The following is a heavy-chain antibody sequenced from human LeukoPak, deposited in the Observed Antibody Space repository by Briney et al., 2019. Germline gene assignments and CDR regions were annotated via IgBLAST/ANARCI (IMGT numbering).Heavy chain of an antibody. D-gene: IGHD6-19*01. CDR2: ISADNGNT. CDR3: ARDRGYSSIPPFDT. Sequence: ASVKVSCKASGYTFITYGISWVRQAAGQGLEWMGWISADNGNTNYGHKVQGRVTMSTDTSTSTAYMELRSLRSDDTAVYYCARDRGYSSIPPFDTWGQGTLVTASS. J-gene: IGHJ4*02. CDR1: GYTFITYG. V-gene: IGHV1-18*04.